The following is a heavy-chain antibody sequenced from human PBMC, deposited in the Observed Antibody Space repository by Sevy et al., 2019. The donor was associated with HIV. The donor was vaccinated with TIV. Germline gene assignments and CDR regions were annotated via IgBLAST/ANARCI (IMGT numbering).Heavy chain of an antibody. Sequence: GGSRRLSCAASGFTFSSHWMSWVRQAPGKGRGWVANIKQDGSEKYYVDSVKGRFTISRDNAKNSLSLQMNSLRAEDTAVYYCARDTGGIGMDVWGQGTTVTVSS. CDR1: GFTFSSHW. CDR2: IKQDGSEK. J-gene: IGHJ6*02. V-gene: IGHV3-7*01. CDR3: ARDTGGIGMDV. D-gene: IGHD6-13*01.